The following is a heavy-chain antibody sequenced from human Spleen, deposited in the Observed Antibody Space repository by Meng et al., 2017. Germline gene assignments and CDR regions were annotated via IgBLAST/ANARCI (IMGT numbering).Heavy chain of an antibody. CDR2: ISWNSGNI. Sequence: GGSLRLSCAASGFTFDEYAMHWVRQVPGKGLEWVSRISWNSGNIEYGDSVKGRFTISRDNAKSSLYLQMNSLRADDTAFYYCAKEDTSGYYKYFHHWGQGTLVTVSS. J-gene: IGHJ1*01. V-gene: IGHV3-9*01. CDR3: AKEDTSGYYKYFHH. D-gene: IGHD6-19*01. CDR1: GFTFDEYA.